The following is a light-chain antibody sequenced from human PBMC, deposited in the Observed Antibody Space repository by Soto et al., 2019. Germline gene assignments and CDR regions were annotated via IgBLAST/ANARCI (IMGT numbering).Light chain of an antibody. CDR3: QQSYSTSWT. V-gene: IGKV1-39*01. Sequence: DIQMTQSPSSLSASVGDRVTITCRASQSISSYLNWYQQKPGKAPKLLIYAASSLQSGVPPRFSGSGSGTDFTLTISSLQPEDFATYYCQQSYSTSWTFGQGTKVDIK. CDR2: AAS. J-gene: IGKJ1*01. CDR1: QSISSY.